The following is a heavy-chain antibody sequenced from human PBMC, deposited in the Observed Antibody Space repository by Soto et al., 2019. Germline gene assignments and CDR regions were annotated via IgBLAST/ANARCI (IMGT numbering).Heavy chain of an antibody. CDR3: AKEGVRDSSISLYFFDQ. D-gene: IGHD3-10*01. Sequence: PGGSLRLSCAASGFPFIHYAMHWVRQAPGKGLEWVSAISGSGGRTYYGDSVKGRFTISRDNSKDTLYLHMNRLTAEDTAVYFCAKEGVRDSSISLYFFDQWGQGTLVTVSS. J-gene: IGHJ4*02. CDR1: GFPFIHYA. CDR2: ISGSGGRT. V-gene: IGHV3-23*01.